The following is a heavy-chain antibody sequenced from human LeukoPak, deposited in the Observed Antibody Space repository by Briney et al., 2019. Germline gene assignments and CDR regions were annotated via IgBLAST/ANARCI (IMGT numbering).Heavy chain of an antibody. CDR1: GGSFSGYY. D-gene: IGHD1-20*01. CDR3: ARGSNWNAVFGY. J-gene: IGHJ4*02. Sequence: SETLSLTCAVYGGSFSGYYWSWIRQPPGKGLEWIGEINHSGSTNYNPSLKSRATISVDTSKNQFSLKLSSVTAADTAVYYCARGSNWNAVFGYWGQGTLVTVSS. CDR2: INHSGST. V-gene: IGHV4-34*01.